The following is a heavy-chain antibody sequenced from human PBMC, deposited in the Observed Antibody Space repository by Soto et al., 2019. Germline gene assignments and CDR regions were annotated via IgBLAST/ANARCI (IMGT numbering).Heavy chain of an antibody. Sequence: SETLSLTCAVSGGSISSYYWSWIRQPPGKGLEWIGYIYYSGSTNYNPSLKSRVTISVDTSKNQFSLKLSSVTAADTAVYYCARRKLLPDKYYYYYYMDVWGKGTTVTVSS. D-gene: IGHD2-15*01. J-gene: IGHJ6*03. CDR1: GGSISSYY. CDR2: IYYSGST. V-gene: IGHV4-59*08. CDR3: ARRKLLPDKYYYYYYMDV.